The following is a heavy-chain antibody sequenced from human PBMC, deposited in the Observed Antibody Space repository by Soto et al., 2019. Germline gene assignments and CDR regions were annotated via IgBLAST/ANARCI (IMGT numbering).Heavy chain of an antibody. Sequence: SETLSLTCAVYGGSFSGYYWSWIRQPPGKGLEWIGEINHSGTTNYSPSLKSRVTISVDTSNNQFSLKLTSVTAADTALYYCARGPNWNTLMSGSCYFDAFDIWGQGTMVTVSS. CDR3: ARGPNWNTLMSGSCYFDAFDI. D-gene: IGHD2-15*01. CDR1: GGSFSGYY. V-gene: IGHV4-34*01. CDR2: INHSGTT. J-gene: IGHJ3*02.